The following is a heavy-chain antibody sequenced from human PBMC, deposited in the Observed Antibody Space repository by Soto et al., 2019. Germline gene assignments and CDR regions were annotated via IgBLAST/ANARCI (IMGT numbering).Heavy chain of an antibody. V-gene: IGHV4-39*01. CDR2: IYYSGST. CDR1: GGSISRSNNY. CDR3: ARQGRRRPDLGAAFDVYDM. J-gene: IGHJ3*02. D-gene: IGHD3-16*01. Sequence: PSETLSLTCIVSGGSISRSNNYWAWVRQTPGKGLEWIGNIYYSGSTNYNPSLESRVTISIDPSKNHFSLRLNSVTAADTALYSCARQGRRRPDLGAAFDVYDMWGQGTMVTVSS.